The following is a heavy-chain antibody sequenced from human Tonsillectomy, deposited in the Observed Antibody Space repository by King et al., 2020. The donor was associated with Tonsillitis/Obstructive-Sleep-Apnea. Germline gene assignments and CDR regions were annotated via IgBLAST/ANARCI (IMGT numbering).Heavy chain of an antibody. J-gene: IGHJ3*02. CDR3: EKGYNDNNGDAFDI. V-gene: IGHV3-43*02. CDR2: ISWVGGST. Sequence: VQLVESGGGVVQPGGSLRLSCAASGFTFDDYAMHWVRQAPGKGLEWVSLISWVGGSTYYADSVKGRFTISRENSKNSLYVQMNSLRTADTALYCCEKGYNDNNGDAFDIWGQGTMLTVSS. CDR1: GFTFDDYA. D-gene: IGHD1-1*01.